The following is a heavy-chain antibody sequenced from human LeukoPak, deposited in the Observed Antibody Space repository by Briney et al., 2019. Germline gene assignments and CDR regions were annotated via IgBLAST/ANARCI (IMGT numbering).Heavy chain of an antibody. CDR2: ISGGGGST. V-gene: IGHV3-23*01. J-gene: IGHJ4*02. D-gene: IGHD1-26*01. CDR3: AGDGGIAGSTTYFDY. Sequence: GGSLRLSCGASGFTFGSYAMTWVRQAPGKGPEWVSGISGGGGSTFYAASVRGRFTVSRDNSRNTLYLQMDRLGVDDTAIYYCAGDGGIAGSTTYFDYWGQGTLVTVSS. CDR1: GFTFGSYA.